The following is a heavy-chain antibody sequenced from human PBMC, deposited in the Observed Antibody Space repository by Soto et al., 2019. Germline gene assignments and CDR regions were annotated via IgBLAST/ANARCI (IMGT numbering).Heavy chain of an antibody. J-gene: IGHJ5*02. CDR3: ARETVAGTDNWFDP. V-gene: IGHV4-4*07. D-gene: IGHD6-19*01. CDR1: GGSISTYY. CDR2: IYTSGYT. Sequence: SETLSLTCTVSGGSISTYYWNWIRQPAGKRLEWLGRIYTSGYTKYNPSLKSRVTMSLDTSKRQFSLKLSSVTAADTAVYYCARETVAGTDNWFDPWGQGILVTVSS.